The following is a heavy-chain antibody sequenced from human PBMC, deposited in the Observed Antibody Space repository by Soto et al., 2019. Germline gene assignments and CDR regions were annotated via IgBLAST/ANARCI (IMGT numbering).Heavy chain of an antibody. V-gene: IGHV3-13*01. Sequence: GSLRLSCAGSGFTFSTFDIHWVRQAPGKGLEWVSGIGTLSDTFYAASVQGRFTISRQNAKNSVYLQMNSLRAGDTAFYYCARGRSFSYDSTPPPMFDPRGQGTLVTVSS. D-gene: IGHD3-10*01. J-gene: IGHJ5*02. CDR3: ARGRSFSYDSTPPPMFDP. CDR1: GFTFSTFD. CDR2: IGTLSDT.